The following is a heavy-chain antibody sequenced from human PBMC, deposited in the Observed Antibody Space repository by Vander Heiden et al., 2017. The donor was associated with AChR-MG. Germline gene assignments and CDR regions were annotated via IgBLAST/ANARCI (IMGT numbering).Heavy chain of an antibody. J-gene: IGHJ4*02. Sequence: QVQPVQSGAEVKTPGATVQVSCKVSGYHLTEFSMHWVRQAPGKGLEWMGGFDPEEGETIYAQKFQGRVTMTEDTSTDTAYMELSSLRSEDTAVYYCATDWLVWSSSRQNWGQGTLVTVPS. CDR1: GYHLTEFS. V-gene: IGHV1-24*01. CDR3: ATDWLVWSSSRQN. D-gene: IGHD6-6*01. CDR2: FDPEEGET.